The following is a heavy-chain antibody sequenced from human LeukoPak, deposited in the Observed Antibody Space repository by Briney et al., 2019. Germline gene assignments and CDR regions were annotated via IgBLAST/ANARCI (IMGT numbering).Heavy chain of an antibody. J-gene: IGHJ4*02. V-gene: IGHV3-21*01. D-gene: IGHD6-13*01. Sequence: TGGSLRLSCAASGFTFSSYSMNWVRQAPGKGLEWVSSISSASHIFYADSVTGRFTISRDNAKNSLYLQMNSLRAEDTAVYYCARNGRSSSWYDFDYWGQGTLVTVSS. CDR1: GFTFSSYS. CDR2: ISSASHI. CDR3: ARNGRSSSWYDFDY.